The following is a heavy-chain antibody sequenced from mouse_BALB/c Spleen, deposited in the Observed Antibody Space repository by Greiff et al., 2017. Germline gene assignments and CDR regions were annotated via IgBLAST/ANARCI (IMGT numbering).Heavy chain of an antibody. Sequence: EVKLQESGPGLVKPSQSLSLTCSVTGYSITSGYYWTWLRQFPGNELEWMGYISYAGSNNYNPSLKNRTSITRYTAKIQFFLKLNSVTTEDTATYYCASEGGAGAWFAYWGQGTLVTVSA. D-gene: IGHD3-1*01. CDR3: ASEGGAGAWFAY. V-gene: IGHV3-6*02. J-gene: IGHJ3*01. CDR2: ISYAGSN. CDR1: GYSITSGYY.